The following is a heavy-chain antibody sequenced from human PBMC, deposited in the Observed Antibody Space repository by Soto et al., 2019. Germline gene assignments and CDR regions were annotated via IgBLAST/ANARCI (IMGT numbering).Heavy chain of an antibody. CDR1: GFTFSNAW. V-gene: IGHV3-15*01. CDR2: IKSKVDGGTA. CDR3: TTLSYLYYDGMDV. J-gene: IGHJ6*02. D-gene: IGHD2-2*01. Sequence: KAWGSLRLSCEASGFTFSNAWMNWVRQGPGKGLEWLGRIKSKVDGGTADYVAATKGRFSISRDDLKNMLYLQMNSLKPDDTAVYYCTTLSYLYYDGMDVWGQGTTVTVSS.